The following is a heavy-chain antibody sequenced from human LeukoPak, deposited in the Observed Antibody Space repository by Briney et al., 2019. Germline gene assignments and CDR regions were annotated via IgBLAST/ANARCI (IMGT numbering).Heavy chain of an antibody. V-gene: IGHV3-74*01. CDR1: GFTFRSYW. CDR2: IENDGSSS. D-gene: IGHD3-16*01. J-gene: IGHJ4*02. CDR3: ARGLRGPDY. Sequence: PGGSLRLSCAASGFTFRSYWMHWVRQAPGMGLLWVSRIENDGSSSVYADSVQGRFIIFRDNADNTLYLQMNSLRAEDTGVYYCARGLRGPDYWGQGTLATVSS.